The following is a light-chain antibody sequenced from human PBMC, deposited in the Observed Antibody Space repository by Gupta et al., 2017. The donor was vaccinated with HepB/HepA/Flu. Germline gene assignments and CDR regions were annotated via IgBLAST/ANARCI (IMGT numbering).Light chain of an antibody. CDR2: CAS. Sequence: DIVMTQSPDSVAVSLGARATINCKSSQSVLYSSNNKNYLAWYQQKPGQPPKLLIYCASTRESGVPDRFSGSGSGTDFTLTISSLQAEDVAVYYCQQYYITLSNFGPGTKVDIK. CDR3: QQYYITLSN. V-gene: IGKV4-1*01. CDR1: QSVLYSSNNKNY. J-gene: IGKJ3*01.